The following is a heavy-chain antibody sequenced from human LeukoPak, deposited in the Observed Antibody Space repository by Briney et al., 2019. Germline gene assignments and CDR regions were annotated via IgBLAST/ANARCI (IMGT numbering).Heavy chain of an antibody. J-gene: IGHJ6*02. D-gene: IGHD3-3*01. V-gene: IGHV3-43*01. CDR3: TKDMEWGMDV. CDR1: GFTFDRHT. Sequence: GGSLRLSCAASGFTFDRHTMHWVRQPPGKGPEWVSLIGWDGTNIDYADSVKGRFAISRDNSKNFVYLQMHSLRTEDTALYYCTKDMEWGMDVWGQGTTVIVSS. CDR2: IGWDGTNI.